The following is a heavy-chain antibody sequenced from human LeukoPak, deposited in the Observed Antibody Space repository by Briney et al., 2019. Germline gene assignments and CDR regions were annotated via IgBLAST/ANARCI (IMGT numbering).Heavy chain of an antibody. V-gene: IGHV4-34*01. J-gene: IGHJ4*02. Sequence: TSETLSLTCTVYGGSFSSDYWTWIRQPPGKGLEWIGEINHSGSTNYNPFLKSRVTISIDTSKNQFSLKLSSVTAADTAVYYCARLIGATTDDYWGQGTLVTVSS. CDR1: GGSFSSDY. CDR3: ARLIGATTDDY. CDR2: INHSGST. D-gene: IGHD1-26*01.